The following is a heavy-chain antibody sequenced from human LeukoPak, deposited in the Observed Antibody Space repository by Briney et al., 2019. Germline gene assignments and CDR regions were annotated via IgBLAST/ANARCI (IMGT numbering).Heavy chain of an antibody. CDR1: GGSISSSSYY. J-gene: IGHJ6*03. CDR2: IYYSGST. V-gene: IGHV4-39*01. CDR3: ARQILYYYYYMDV. Sequence: PSETLSLTCTVSGGSISSSSYYWGWIRQPPGKGLEWIGSIYYSGSTYYNPSLKSRVTISVDASKNQFSLKLSSVTAADTAVYYCARQILYYYYYMDVWGKGTTVTVSS.